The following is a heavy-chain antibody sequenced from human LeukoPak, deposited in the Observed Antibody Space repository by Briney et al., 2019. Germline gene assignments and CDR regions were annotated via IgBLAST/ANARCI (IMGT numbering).Heavy chain of an antibody. CDR1: GFTFSSYG. J-gene: IGHJ4*02. CDR3: AKDHRAAAAGTDY. V-gene: IGHV3-30*02. CDR2: IRYDGSNK. Sequence: GGSLRLSCAASGFTFSSYGMHWVRQAPGKGLEWVAFIRYDGSNKYYADSVKGRFTISRDNSKNTLYLQMNSLRAEDTAVYYCAKDHRAAAAGTDYWGQGTLVTVSS. D-gene: IGHD6-13*01.